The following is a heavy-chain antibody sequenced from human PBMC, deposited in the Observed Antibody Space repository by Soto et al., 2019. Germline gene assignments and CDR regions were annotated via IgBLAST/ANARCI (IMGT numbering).Heavy chain of an antibody. D-gene: IGHD3-22*01. CDR3: ARQAFRFYYYDSSGYLEFDY. J-gene: IGHJ4*02. Sequence: GESLKISCKGSGYSFTSYWIGWVRQMPGKGLEWMGIIYPGDSGTRYSPSFQGQVTISADKSISTAYLQWSSLKASDTAMYYCARQAFRFYYYDSSGYLEFDYWGQGTLVTVSS. CDR1: GYSFTSYW. V-gene: IGHV5-51*01. CDR2: IYPGDSGT.